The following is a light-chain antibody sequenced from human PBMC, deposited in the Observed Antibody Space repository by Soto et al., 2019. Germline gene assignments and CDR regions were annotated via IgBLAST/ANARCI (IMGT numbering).Light chain of an antibody. CDR3: VQGTHWPPT. V-gene: IGKV2-30*01. CDR2: KVS. J-gene: IGKJ1*01. CDR1: QSLVYSDGNTY. Sequence: DVVMTQSPLSLPVTLGQPASISCRSSQSLVYSDGNTYLNWFQQRPGKSPRRLIYKVSNRGSGVPDRFSGSWSGTDCRLKFRRVEAEDVGVYYCVQGTHWPPTFGQGTKLESK.